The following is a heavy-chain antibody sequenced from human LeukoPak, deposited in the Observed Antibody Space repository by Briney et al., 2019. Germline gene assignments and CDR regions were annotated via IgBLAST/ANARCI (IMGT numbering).Heavy chain of an antibody. Sequence: SETLSLTCAVYGGSFSGYYWSWIRQPPGKGLEWIGEINHSGSTNYNPSLKSRVTISVDTSKNQFSLKLSSVTAADTAVYYCAREGRITMVRGVTDAFDIWGQGTMVTVSS. CDR3: AREGRITMVRGVTDAFDI. CDR2: INHSGST. CDR1: GGSFSGYY. D-gene: IGHD3-10*01. V-gene: IGHV4-34*01. J-gene: IGHJ3*02.